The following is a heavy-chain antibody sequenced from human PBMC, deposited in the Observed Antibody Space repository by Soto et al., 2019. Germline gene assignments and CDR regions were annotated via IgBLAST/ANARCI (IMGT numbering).Heavy chain of an antibody. CDR3: AKDRSYRYYYYGMDV. V-gene: IGHV3-30*18. CDR1: GFTFSSYG. CDR2: ISYDGSNK. Sequence: QVQLVESGGGVVQPVRSLRLSCAASGFTFSSYGMHWVRQAPGKGLEWVAVISYDGSNKYYADSVKGRFTISRDNSKNTLYLQMNSLRAEDTAVYYCAKDRSYRYYYYGMDVWGQGTTVTVSS. D-gene: IGHD1-26*01. J-gene: IGHJ6*02.